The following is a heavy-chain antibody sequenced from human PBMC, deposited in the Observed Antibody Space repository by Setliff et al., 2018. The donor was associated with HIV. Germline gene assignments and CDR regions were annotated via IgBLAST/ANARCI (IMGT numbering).Heavy chain of an antibody. CDR1: GGSISSGSYY. CDR3: AREDYYYYGMDV. J-gene: IGHJ6*02. CDR2: IYTSGSN. Sequence: KPSETLSLTCTVSGGSISSGSYYWNWNRQPAGKGLEWIGLIYTSGSNNYNPTLKSRVTISVDTYKNQFSLKLSSVTAADTAVYYCAREDYYYYGMDVWGQGTTVTVSS. V-gene: IGHV4-61*02.